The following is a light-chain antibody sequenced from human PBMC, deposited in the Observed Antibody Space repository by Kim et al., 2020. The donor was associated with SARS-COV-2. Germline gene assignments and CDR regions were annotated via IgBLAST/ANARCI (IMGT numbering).Light chain of an antibody. CDR3: QQFDDWPPYT. CDR2: GAS. CDR1: QDISSN. V-gene: IGKV3-15*01. J-gene: IGKJ2*01. Sequence: VMTQSPATLSVSPGERATLSCRASQDISSNLAWYQQKPGQAPRLLIYGASNRATGIPARFSGSRSGTEFTLTISSLQSEDFAVYYCQQFDDWPPYTFGQGTKVDIK.